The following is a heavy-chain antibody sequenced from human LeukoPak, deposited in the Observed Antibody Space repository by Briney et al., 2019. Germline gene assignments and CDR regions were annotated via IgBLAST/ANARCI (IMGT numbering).Heavy chain of an antibody. CDR1: GFTFSSYA. CDR2: ISGSGGST. D-gene: IGHD1-26*01. J-gene: IGHJ4*02. CDR3: ARSRIVGATDY. V-gene: IGHV3-23*01. Sequence: PGGSLRLSCAGSGFTFSSYAMSWVRQAPGKGMKWASAISGSGGSTYYADSVKGRFTISRDNSKNTLYLQMNSLRAEDTAVYYCARSRIVGATDYWGQGTLVTVSS.